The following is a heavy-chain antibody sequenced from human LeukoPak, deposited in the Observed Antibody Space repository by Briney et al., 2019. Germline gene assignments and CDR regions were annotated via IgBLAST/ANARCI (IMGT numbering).Heavy chain of an antibody. Sequence: GGSLRLSCAASGFTFSSYAMSWVRQAPGKGLEWVSDISGSGGSTYYADSVKGRFTISRDNSKNTLYLQMNSLRAEDTAVYYCAKDPFWIAVAGPLGYWGQGTLVTVSS. CDR1: GFTFSSYA. J-gene: IGHJ4*02. V-gene: IGHV3-23*01. CDR2: ISGSGGST. D-gene: IGHD6-19*01. CDR3: AKDPFWIAVAGPLGY.